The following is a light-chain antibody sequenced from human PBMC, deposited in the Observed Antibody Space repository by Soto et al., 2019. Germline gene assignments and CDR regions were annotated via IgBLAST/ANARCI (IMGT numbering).Light chain of an antibody. Sequence: DILLTQSPSSLSASVGDRVNITCRASQGINTDLAWYQQKPGKAPKSLIYSASSLQRGVPSRFSGSGSGTEFTLTVSSLQPEDFATYYCQQYKTYSRTFGQGTKVDIK. J-gene: IGKJ1*01. CDR3: QQYKTYSRT. CDR1: QGINTD. CDR2: SAS. V-gene: IGKV1-9*01.